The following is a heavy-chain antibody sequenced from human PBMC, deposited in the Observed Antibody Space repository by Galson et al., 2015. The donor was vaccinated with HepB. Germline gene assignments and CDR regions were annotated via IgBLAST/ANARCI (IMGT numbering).Heavy chain of an antibody. Sequence: SLRLSCAASGFSFSYHAIHWVRQAPGKGLEWLAATSYDGNYKYYVDSVKGRFTISRDNSKDTLYLQMDRLRPDDTAVYYCARQSEPGYSAHPLDCWGLGTLVTVSS. J-gene: IGHJ4*02. V-gene: IGHV3-30*03. CDR3: ARQSEPGYSAHPLDC. CDR1: GFSFSYHA. D-gene: IGHD4-11*01. CDR2: TSYDGNYK.